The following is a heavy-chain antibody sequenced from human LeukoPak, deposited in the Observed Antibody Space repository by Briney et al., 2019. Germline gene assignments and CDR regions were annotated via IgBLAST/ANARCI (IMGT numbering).Heavy chain of an antibody. V-gene: IGHV4-34*01. Sequence: SETLSLTCAVYGGSFRGYYWSWIRQPPGKGLEWIGEINHSGSTNYNPSLKSRVTISVDTSKNQFSLKLSSVTAADTAVYYCARDLGDFDYWGQGTLVTVSS. J-gene: IGHJ4*02. CDR2: INHSGST. CDR3: ARDLGDFDY. D-gene: IGHD3-16*01. CDR1: GGSFRGYY.